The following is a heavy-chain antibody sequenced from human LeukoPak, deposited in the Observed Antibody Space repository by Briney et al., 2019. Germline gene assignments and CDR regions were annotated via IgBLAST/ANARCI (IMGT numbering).Heavy chain of an antibody. CDR1: GYTFTSYY. D-gene: IGHD6-13*01. V-gene: IGHV1-46*01. Sequence: ASVKVSCKASGYTFTSYYMHWVRQAPGQGLEWIGIINPSGGSTSYAQKFQGRVTMTRDTSTSTVYMELSSLRSEDTAVYYCARDRRLAAAGQLTFDYWGQGTLVTVSS. J-gene: IGHJ4*02. CDR3: ARDRRLAAAGQLTFDY. CDR2: INPSGGST.